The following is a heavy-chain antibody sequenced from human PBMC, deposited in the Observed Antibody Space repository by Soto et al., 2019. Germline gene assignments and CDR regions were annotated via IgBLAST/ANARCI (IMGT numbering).Heavy chain of an antibody. J-gene: IGHJ4*02. Sequence: QVHLVQSGAEVKKPGASVKVSCKASGYTFTSYGITWVRQAPGQGLEWMGWISAHNGNTDSAQKLQGRVIVTRDTSTSTAYMELRSLISDDTAVYYGARGRYGDYWGQGALVTVSS. D-gene: IGHD1-1*01. CDR3: ARGRYGDY. CDR2: ISAHNGNT. V-gene: IGHV1-18*01. CDR1: GYTFTSYG.